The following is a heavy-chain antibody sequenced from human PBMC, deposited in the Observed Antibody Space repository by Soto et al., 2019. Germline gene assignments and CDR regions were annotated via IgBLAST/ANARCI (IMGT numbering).Heavy chain of an antibody. CDR1: GGSISSSSYY. J-gene: IGHJ4*01. CDR3: ANQKERPAAADDY. Sequence: QLQLQESGPGLVKPSETLSLTCTVSGGSISSSSYYWGWIRQPPGKGLGWIGSIYYRGSTYYNPSLKIRVTISVDTSKSQFSLKLSSVTAAYTAVYYCANQKERPAAADDYWGQGTLLTLS. CDR2: IYYRGST. D-gene: IGHD2-2*01. V-gene: IGHV4-39*01.